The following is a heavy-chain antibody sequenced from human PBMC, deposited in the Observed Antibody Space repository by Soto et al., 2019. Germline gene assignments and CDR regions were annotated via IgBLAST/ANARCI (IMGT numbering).Heavy chain of an antibody. CDR1: GYSISSGHY. Sequence: SETLSLTCAVSGYSISSGHYWAWVRQPPGKGLEWIGNIYHTGITYYNPSLNSRVTMSVDTSKNQFSLKLTSVTAADTAVYYCAKRGGYCSSTSCPPFGMDVWGQGTTVTVSS. CDR3: AKRGGYCSSTSCPPFGMDV. J-gene: IGHJ6*02. CDR2: IYHTGIT. D-gene: IGHD2-2*01. V-gene: IGHV4-38-2*01.